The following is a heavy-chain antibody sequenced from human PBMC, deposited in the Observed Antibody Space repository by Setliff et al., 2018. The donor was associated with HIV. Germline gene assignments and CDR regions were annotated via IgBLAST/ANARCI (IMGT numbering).Heavy chain of an antibody. J-gene: IGHJ6*03. CDR1: GVSISSSSYF. CDR2: IYFSGST. CDR3: ARHPRHYNILTGYRYYYMDV. D-gene: IGHD3-9*01. Sequence: ETLSLTCAVSGVSISSSSYFWGWIRRPPGTGLDWIGSIYFSGSTYYNPSLESRVTISMDTSKNQFSLKLTSVTAADTAVYYCARHPRHYNILTGYRYYYMDVLGKGTTVTVSS. V-gene: IGHV4-39*01.